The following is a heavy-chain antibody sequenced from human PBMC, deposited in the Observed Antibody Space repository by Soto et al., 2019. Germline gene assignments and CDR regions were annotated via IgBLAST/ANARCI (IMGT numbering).Heavy chain of an antibody. J-gene: IGHJ4*02. CDR1: GYTFTSYD. CDR2: MNPNSGNT. CDR3: ARGGITAGGVLRFLEWLLYYFDY. V-gene: IGHV1-8*01. Sequence: ASVTVSWNASGYTFTSYDINCVRHATRQGLEWMGWMNPNSGNTGYAQKFQGRDTMTRNTSISTAYMELSSLRSEDTAVYYCARGGITAGGVLRFLEWLLYYFDYWGQGTLVTVSS. D-gene: IGHD3-3*01.